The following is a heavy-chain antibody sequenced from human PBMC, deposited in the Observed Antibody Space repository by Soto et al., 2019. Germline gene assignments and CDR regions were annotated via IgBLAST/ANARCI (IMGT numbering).Heavy chain of an antibody. CDR2: IIPIFGTA. J-gene: IGHJ1*01. CDR3: ARSPPQNPFSWYFQH. V-gene: IGHV1-69*01. D-gene: IGHD2-15*01. CDR1: GGTFSSYA. Sequence: QVQLVQSGAEVKKPGSSVKVSCKASGGTFSSYAISWVRQAPGQGLEWMGGIIPIFGTANYAQKFQGRATITADESTSTAYMELSSLRSEDTAVYYCARSPPQNPFSWYFQHWGQGTLVTDSS.